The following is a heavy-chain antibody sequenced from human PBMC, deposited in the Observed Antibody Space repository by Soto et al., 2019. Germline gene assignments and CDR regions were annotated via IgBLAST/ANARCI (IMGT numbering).Heavy chain of an antibody. V-gene: IGHV4-59*01. Sequence: PSETLSLTCIVSGGSTSSYFWGWIRQPPGKGLEWIGYIYYSGSTNYNPSLKSRVTISVDTSKNQFSLKLSSVTAADTAVYYCARAGTAMVTLDYWGQGTLVTVSS. J-gene: IGHJ4*02. CDR1: GGSTSSYF. CDR3: ARAGTAMVTLDY. CDR2: IYYSGST. D-gene: IGHD5-18*01.